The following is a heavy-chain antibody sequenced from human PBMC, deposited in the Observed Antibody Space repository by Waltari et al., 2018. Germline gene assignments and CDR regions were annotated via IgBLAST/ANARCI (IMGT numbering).Heavy chain of an antibody. V-gene: IGHV4-61*02. CDR3: VRNSGNPKYYFDN. CDR1: GGSISSDTYY. CDR2: IYTSGST. J-gene: IGHJ4*02. Sequence: QVQLQESGPGLVKPSQTLSLTCTVSGGSISSDTYYWSWIRQPAGKGPEWIGCIYTSGSTNYNPSLKSRVTVSVDTSKNQFSLNLNSVTAADTAVYYCVRNSGNPKYYFDNWGQGTLVTVSS. D-gene: IGHD5-12*01.